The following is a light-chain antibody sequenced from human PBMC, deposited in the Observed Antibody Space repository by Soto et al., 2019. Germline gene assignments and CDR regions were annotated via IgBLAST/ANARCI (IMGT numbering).Light chain of an antibody. CDR2: AAS. CDR3: LQDFTYPYT. V-gene: IGKV1-6*01. J-gene: IGKJ5*01. Sequence: AIQMTQSPSSLSASVGDRVNITCRASQAIRNDLGWYQQKPGKAPNLLIYAASSLQTGVPSRFRGSGSGTDFTLTISSLQPEDFATYYCLQDFTYPYTFGQGTRLEIK. CDR1: QAIRND.